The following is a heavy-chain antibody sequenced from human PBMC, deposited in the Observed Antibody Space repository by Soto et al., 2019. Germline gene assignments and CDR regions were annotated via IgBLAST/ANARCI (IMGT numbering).Heavy chain of an antibody. CDR3: ASGGAGHCNGSSCYSDWFDH. D-gene: IGHD2-15*01. Sequence: GGSLRLSCAASGFTFSSYAMSWVRQAPGKGLEWVSAISGSGGSTYYADSVKGRFTISRDNSKNTLYLQMNSLRAEDTAVYYCASGGAGHCNGSSCYSDWFDHWGQGTLVTVPQ. J-gene: IGHJ5*02. CDR1: GFTFSSYA. CDR2: ISGSGGST. V-gene: IGHV3-23*01.